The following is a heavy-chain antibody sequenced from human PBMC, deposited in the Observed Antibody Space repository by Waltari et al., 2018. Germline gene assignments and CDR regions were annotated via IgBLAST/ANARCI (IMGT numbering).Heavy chain of an antibody. D-gene: IGHD3-16*02. CDR1: GGAFSGYY. CDR2: IIHSGST. V-gene: IGHV4-34*12. Sequence: QGQPQQGGAGLLKPSGTLAPNCAGYGGAFSGYYWSWIRQPPGKGLEWIGEIIHSGSTNYNPSLKSRITISVDTSKSQFSLKLSSVTAADTAVYYCARDRGLRRLSTFEIWGQGTMVTVSS. CDR3: ARDRGLRRLSTFEI. J-gene: IGHJ3*02.